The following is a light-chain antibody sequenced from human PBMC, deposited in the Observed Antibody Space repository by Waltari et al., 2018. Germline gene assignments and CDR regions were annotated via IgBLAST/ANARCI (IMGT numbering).Light chain of an antibody. Sequence: DIQMTQSPSTLSASVGDRVTITCRASQNINTWLAWYQQKPGKAPKFLISKASILETGVPSRFSGSGPGTDFTLTVSSLQPDDFATYYCQQYFVYPPTFGPGTKVEIK. V-gene: IGKV1-5*03. CDR2: KAS. CDR3: QQYFVYPPT. CDR1: QNINTW. J-gene: IGKJ1*01.